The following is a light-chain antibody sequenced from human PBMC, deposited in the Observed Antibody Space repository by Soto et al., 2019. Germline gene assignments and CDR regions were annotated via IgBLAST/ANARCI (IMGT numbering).Light chain of an antibody. J-gene: IGLJ3*02. V-gene: IGLV2-14*01. Sequence: QSALTQPASVSGSPGQSITISCTGTSNDVGAYNHVSWYQQHPGKVPKLMIYEISNRPSGVSNRFSGSKSGNTASLTISGLQAEDEGDYYCNSYTTSSTWVFGGGTQLTVL. CDR2: EIS. CDR3: NSYTTSSTWV. CDR1: SNDVGAYNH.